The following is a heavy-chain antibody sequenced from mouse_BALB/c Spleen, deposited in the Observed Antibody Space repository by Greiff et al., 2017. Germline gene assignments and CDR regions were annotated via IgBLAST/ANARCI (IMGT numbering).Heavy chain of an antibody. Sequence: EVQLVESGPGLVKPSQSLSLTCTVTGYSITSDYAWNWIRQFPGNKLEWMGYISYSGSTSYNPSLKSRISITRDTSKNQFFLQLNSVTTEDTATYYCARRGTTDRYYFDYWGQGTTLTVSS. CDR2: ISYSGST. CDR1: GYSITSDYA. D-gene: IGHD1-1*01. J-gene: IGHJ2*01. CDR3: ARRGTTDRYYFDY. V-gene: IGHV3-2*02.